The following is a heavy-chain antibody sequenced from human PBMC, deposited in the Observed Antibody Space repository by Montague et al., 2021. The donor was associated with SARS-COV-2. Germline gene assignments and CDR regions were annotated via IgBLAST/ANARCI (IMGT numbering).Heavy chain of an antibody. J-gene: IGHJ3*02. V-gene: IGHV4-59*01. D-gene: IGHD6-13*01. CDR2: IYNSGST. CDR1: GGSISRYS. CDR3: ARVGRGSSWYEVAFDI. Sequence: SETLSLTCTVSGGSISRYSWTWIRQPPGKGLEWIGYIYNSGSTNYNPSPTRRVTISVDTSKNQFSLKLSSVAAADTAVYYCARVGRGSSWYEVAFDIWGQGTMVTVSS.